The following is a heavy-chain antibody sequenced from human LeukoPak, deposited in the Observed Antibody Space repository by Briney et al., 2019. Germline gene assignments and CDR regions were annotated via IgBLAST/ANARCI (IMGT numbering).Heavy chain of an antibody. D-gene: IGHD3-10*01. CDR3: ARHAVTMVRGVIITRVWFDP. CDR1: GGSISSSSYY. V-gene: IGHV4-39*01. CDR2: IYYSGST. Sequence: SETLSLTCTVSGGSISSSSYYWGWIRQPPGKGLEWIGSIYYSGSTYYNPSLKSRVTISVDTSKNQFSLKLSSVTAADTAVYYCARHAVTMVRGVIITRVWFDPWGQGTLVTVSS. J-gene: IGHJ5*02.